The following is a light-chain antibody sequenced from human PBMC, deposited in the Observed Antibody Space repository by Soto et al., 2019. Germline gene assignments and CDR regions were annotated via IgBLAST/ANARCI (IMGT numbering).Light chain of an antibody. J-gene: IGLJ2*01. CDR2: EVT. CDR1: SSDVGGYNY. CDR3: SSYTSSTTII. Sequence: QSALTQPASVSGSPGQSITISCSGTSSDVGGYNYVSWYQQHPGKAPKLMMYEVTNRPSGVSDRFSGSKAGNTASLTISGLQADDEADYFSSSYTSSTTIIFGGGTKLTVL. V-gene: IGLV2-14*01.